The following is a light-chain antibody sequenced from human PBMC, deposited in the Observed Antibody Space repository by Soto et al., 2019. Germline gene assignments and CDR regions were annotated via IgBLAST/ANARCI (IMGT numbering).Light chain of an antibody. Sequence: EIVMTQSPATLSVSPGERDTLSCRASQSVSTNLAWYQQKPGQAPRLLIYGASTRATGIPDRFSGSGSGTEFTLTISRLQSDDFAVYYCQQYTNRPPWTFGQGPKVDFK. V-gene: IGKV3-15*01. CDR2: GAS. J-gene: IGKJ1*01. CDR1: QSVSTN. CDR3: QQYTNRPPWT.